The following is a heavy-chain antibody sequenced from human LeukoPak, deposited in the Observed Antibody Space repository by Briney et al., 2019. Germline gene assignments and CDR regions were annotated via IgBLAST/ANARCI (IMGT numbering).Heavy chain of an antibody. V-gene: IGHV4-34*01. CDR2: INHSGST. CDR3: ARGLGGVDP. D-gene: IGHD3-16*01. CDR1: GGSFSGYY. J-gene: IGHJ5*02. Sequence: SETLSLTCAVYGGSFSGYYRSWIRQPPGKGLEWIGEINHSGSTNYNPSLKSRVTISVDTSKNQFSLKLSSVTAADTAVYYCARGLGGVDPWGQGTLVTVSS.